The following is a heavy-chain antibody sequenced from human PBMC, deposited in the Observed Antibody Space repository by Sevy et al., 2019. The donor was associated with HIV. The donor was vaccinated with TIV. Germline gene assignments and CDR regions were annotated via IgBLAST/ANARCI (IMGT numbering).Heavy chain of an antibody. Sequence: GWSLRLSCAASGFTFNSHGFHWVRQAPGKGLEWVALISYDGRIKYYADSVKGRFIISRDDARNTLYLQMSGLRAEDTAVYYCAREGGHTAAWSPGNFWGQGTLVTVSS. CDR1: GFTFNSHG. CDR3: AREGGHTAAWSPGNF. D-gene: IGHD2-15*01. CDR2: ISYDGRIK. J-gene: IGHJ4*02. V-gene: IGHV3-30*15.